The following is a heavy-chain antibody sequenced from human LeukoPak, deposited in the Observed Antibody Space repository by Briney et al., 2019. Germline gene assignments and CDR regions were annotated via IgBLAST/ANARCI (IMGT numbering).Heavy chain of an antibody. D-gene: IGHD2-15*01. J-gene: IGHJ3*02. CDR1: GFTVSSNY. Sequence: GGSLRLSCAASGFTVSSNYMSWVRQAPGKGLEWVSVIYSGGSTYYAHSVKCRFTIPRDNAKNSLYLQMNSLRAEDTAVYYCARDFHYCSGGSCSWDDAFDIWGQGTMVTVSS. V-gene: IGHV3-53*01. CDR3: ARDFHYCSGGSCSWDDAFDI. CDR2: IYSGGST.